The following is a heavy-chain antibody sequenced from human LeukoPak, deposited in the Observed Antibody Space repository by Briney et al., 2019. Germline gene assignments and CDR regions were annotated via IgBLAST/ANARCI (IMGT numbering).Heavy chain of an antibody. V-gene: IGHV1-69*06. CDR1: GGTFSSYA. J-gene: IGHJ6*03. D-gene: IGHD6-6*01. CDR3: ATRAADEPTRPAYYYYYMDV. CDR2: IIPIFGTA. Sequence: SVKVSCKASGGTFSSYAISWVRQAPGQGLEWMGGIIPIFGTANYAQKFQGRVTITADKSTSTAYMELSSLRSEDTAVYYCATRAADEPTRPAYYYYYMDVWGKGTTVTVSS.